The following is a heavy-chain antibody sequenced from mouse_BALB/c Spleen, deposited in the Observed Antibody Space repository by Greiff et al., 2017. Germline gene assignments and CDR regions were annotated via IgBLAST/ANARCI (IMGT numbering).Heavy chain of an antibody. D-gene: IGHD1-1*01. CDR1: GYSFTSYY. CDR2: IDPFNGGT. CDR3: ARRGLYGSSLFDY. J-gene: IGHJ2*01. V-gene: IGHV1S135*01. Sequence: VQLQQSGPELMKPGASVKISCKASGYSFTSYYMHWVKQSHGKSLEWIGYIDPFNGGTSYNQKFKGKATLTVDKSSSTAYMHLSSLTSEDSAVYYCARRGLYGSSLFDYWGQGTTLTVSS.